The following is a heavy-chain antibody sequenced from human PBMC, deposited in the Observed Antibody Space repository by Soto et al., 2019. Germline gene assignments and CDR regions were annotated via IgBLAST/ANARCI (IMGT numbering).Heavy chain of an antibody. D-gene: IGHD1-20*01. CDR2: IFYTGSA. CDR1: GGPISSAGYY. J-gene: IGHJ5*02. V-gene: IGHV4-31*03. CDR3: ARDRDNRHGVDP. Sequence: SETLSLTCTVSGGPISSAGYYWSWIRQHPERGLEWIGYIFYTGSAYYYPSLKSRVTISVDTSKNQFSLNLISVTAADTAVYYCARDRDNRHGVDPWGPGILVTVSS.